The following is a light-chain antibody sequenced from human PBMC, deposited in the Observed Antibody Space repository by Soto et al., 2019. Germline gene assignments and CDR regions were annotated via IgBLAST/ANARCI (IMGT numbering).Light chain of an antibody. J-gene: IGLJ1*01. V-gene: IGLV2-14*01. CDR2: EVS. Sequence: QSALTQPASVSGSPGQSITISCTGTSRDVGTYNYVSWYQHHPGKAPKLILYEVSNRPSGVSNRFSGSKSGSTASLTISGLQAEDEADYHCTSYTRDTALVFGTGTKLTVL. CDR3: TSYTRDTALV. CDR1: SRDVGTYNY.